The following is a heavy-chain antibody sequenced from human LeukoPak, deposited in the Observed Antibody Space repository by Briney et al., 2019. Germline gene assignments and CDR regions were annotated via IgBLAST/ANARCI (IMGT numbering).Heavy chain of an antibody. V-gene: IGHV4-61*02. CDR2: IYTSGST. Sequence: SQTLSLTCKVSGGSIRSGSYYWSWIRQPAGKGLEWIGRIYTSGSTNYNPSLKSRVTISRATSNNQFFLKLSSVAAAVTAVYYCAREGHDYGDYVYYWDYWGQGTLVTVSS. J-gene: IGHJ4*02. CDR3: AREGHDYGDYVYYWDY. CDR1: GGSIRSGSYY. D-gene: IGHD4-17*01.